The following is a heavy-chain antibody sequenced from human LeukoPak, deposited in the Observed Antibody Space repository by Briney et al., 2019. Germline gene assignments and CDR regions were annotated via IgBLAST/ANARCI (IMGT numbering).Heavy chain of an antibody. J-gene: IGHJ6*02. CDR3: AKVATMGDYYGMDV. Sequence: GGSLRLSCAASGFTFSSYAISWVRQAPGKGLEWVSAISGSGGSTYYADSVKGRFTISRDNSKNTLYLQMNSLRAEDTAVYYCAKVATMGDYYGMDVWGQGTTVTVSS. CDR1: GFTFSSYA. D-gene: IGHD5-12*01. CDR2: ISGSGGST. V-gene: IGHV3-23*01.